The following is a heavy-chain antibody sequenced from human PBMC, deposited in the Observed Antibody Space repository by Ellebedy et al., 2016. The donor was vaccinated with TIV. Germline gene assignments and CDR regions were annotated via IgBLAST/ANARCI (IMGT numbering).Heavy chain of an antibody. CDR2: IIPIFGTA. D-gene: IGHD3-10*01. Sequence: ASVKVSCKASGGTFSSYAISWVRQAPGQGLEWMGGIIPIFGTANYAQKFQGRVTITADESTSTAYMELSSLRSEDTAVYYCVGAYGSGRRDDAFDIWGQGTMVTVSS. V-gene: IGHV1-69*13. J-gene: IGHJ3*02. CDR1: GGTFSSYA. CDR3: VGAYGSGRRDDAFDI.